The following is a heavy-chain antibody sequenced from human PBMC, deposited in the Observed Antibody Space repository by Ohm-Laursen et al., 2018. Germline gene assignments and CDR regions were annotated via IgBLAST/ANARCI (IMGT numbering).Heavy chain of an antibody. Sequence: SLRLSCAAPGFTFTSYWMSWVRQAPGKGLEWVASINEDGSEKYCVDSVKGRFTISRDNAKNSLYLQMNSLRAEDTAVYYCARGGSYPGYWGQGTLVTVSS. CDR2: INEDGSEK. CDR1: GFTFTSYW. D-gene: IGHD1-26*01. CDR3: ARGGSYPGY. J-gene: IGHJ4*02. V-gene: IGHV3-7*01.